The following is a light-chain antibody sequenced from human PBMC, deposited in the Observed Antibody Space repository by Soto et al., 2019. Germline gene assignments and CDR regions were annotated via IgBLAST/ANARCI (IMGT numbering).Light chain of an antibody. CDR1: SSDVGAYNY. CDR3: SSYAGNNNVV. J-gene: IGLJ1*01. CDR2: EVS. Sequence: QSVLTQPPSASGSPGQSVTISCTGMSSDVGAYNYVSWYQQRPGKAPKLMIYEVSKRPSGVPDRFSGSKSGNTASLTVSGLQAEDEADYYCSSYAGNNNVVFGSGTKLTVL. V-gene: IGLV2-8*01.